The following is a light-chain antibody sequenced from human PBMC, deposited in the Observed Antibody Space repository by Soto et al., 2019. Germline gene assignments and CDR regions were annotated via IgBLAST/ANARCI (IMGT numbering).Light chain of an antibody. CDR2: SAV. CDR3: QQSNSFPLT. J-gene: IGKJ4*01. Sequence: DIQMTQSPSSVSASVGDRVTITCRASQAIGRWLAWYQQRPGKAPDLLIYSAVNLESGVPSRFSGTTSGTDFVLTITNLQPEDFATYYCQQSNSFPLTFGGGTKVEIK. CDR1: QAIGRW. V-gene: IGKV1-12*01.